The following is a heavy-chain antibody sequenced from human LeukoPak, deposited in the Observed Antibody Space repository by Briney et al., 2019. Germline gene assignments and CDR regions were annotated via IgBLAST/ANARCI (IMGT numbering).Heavy chain of an antibody. CDR2: INHSGST. J-gene: IGHJ5*02. V-gene: IGHV4-34*01. CDR3: ARGRWGYDILTGYYKGRIPFDP. CDR1: GGSFSGYY. Sequence: PSETLSLTCAVYGGSFSGYYWSWIRQPPGKGLEWIGEINHSGSTNYNPSLKSRVTISVDTSKNQFSLKLSSVTAADTAVYYCARGRWGYDILTGYYKGRIPFDPWGQGTLVTVSS. D-gene: IGHD3-9*01.